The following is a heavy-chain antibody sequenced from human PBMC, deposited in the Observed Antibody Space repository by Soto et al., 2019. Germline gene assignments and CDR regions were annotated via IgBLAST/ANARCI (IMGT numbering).Heavy chain of an antibody. D-gene: IGHD3-22*01. CDR1: GASINSGDYY. Sequence: ASETLSLTCTVSGASINSGDYYWSWIRQPPGKGLEWIGYIYYSGSTYYNPSLKSRVTISVDTSKNQFSLRTEDTALYYCAKDADFDTRNLHHWGQGTLVTVSS. V-gene: IGHV4-30-4*02. CDR3: AKDADFDTRNLHH. J-gene: IGHJ5*02. CDR2: IYYSGST.